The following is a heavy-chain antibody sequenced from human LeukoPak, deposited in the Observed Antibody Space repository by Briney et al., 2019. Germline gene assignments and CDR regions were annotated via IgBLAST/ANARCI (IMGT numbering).Heavy chain of an antibody. V-gene: IGHV3-74*01. J-gene: IGHJ4*02. CDR3: VRVGRGLTIDY. CDR2: INSDGSST. D-gene: IGHD1-26*01. Sequence: PGGSLRLSCAASGFTFSSYWMHWVRQAPGKGLVWVSRINSDGSSTSYADSVKGRFTISRDNAKNTLYLPMNSLRAEDTAVCYCVRVGRGLTIDYWGQGTLVTVSS. CDR1: GFTFSSYW.